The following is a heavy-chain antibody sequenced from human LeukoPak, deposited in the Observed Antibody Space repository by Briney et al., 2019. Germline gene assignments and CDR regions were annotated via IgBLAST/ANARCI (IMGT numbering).Heavy chain of an antibody. V-gene: IGHV3-23*01. J-gene: IGHJ3*02. D-gene: IGHD1-14*01. Sequence: GGSLRLSCAASGFTFNNYAMNWVRQAPGKGLEWVSGISGSGGNTYYADFVKRQFTSISENSKNTLYLQMNSLRAEDTAVYYCATPARTEAFDIWGQGTMITVSS. CDR3: ATPARTEAFDI. CDR2: ISGSGGNT. CDR1: GFTFNNYA.